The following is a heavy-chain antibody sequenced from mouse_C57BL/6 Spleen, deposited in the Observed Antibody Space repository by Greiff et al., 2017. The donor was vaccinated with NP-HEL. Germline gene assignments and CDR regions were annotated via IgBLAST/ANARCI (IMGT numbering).Heavy chain of an antibody. CDR3: GRRGDYDVNYAMDY. CDR2: IDPSASYT. CDR1: GYTFTSYW. J-gene: IGHJ4*01. D-gene: IGHD2-4*01. V-gene: IGHV1-50*01. Sequence: VQLQQSGAELVKPGASVKLSCKASGYTFTSYWMQWVKQRPGQGLEWIGEIDPSASYTNYNQKFKGKATLTVDTSSSTAYMQLSSLTSEDAAVDYCGRRGDYDVNYAMDYWGQGTSVTVSS.